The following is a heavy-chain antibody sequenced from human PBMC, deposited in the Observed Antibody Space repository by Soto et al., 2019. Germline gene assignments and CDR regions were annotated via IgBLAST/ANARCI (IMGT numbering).Heavy chain of an antibody. CDR1: GFTFTSSA. V-gene: IGHV1-58*01. J-gene: IGHJ6*02. Sequence: GASVKVSCKASGFTFTSSAVHWVRQARGQRLEWIGWIVVGSGNTNYAQKFQERVTITRDMSTSTAYMELSSLRSEDTAVYYCAADTQVFGGPGDYYYGMDVWGQGTTVTVSS. D-gene: IGHD3-3*01. CDR2: IVVGSGNT. CDR3: AADTQVFGGPGDYYYGMDV.